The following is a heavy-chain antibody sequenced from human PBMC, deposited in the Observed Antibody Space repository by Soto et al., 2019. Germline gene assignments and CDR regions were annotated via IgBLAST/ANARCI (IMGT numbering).Heavy chain of an antibody. CDR2: ISAHNGNT. CDR1: GYAFTTYG. CDR3: ARWRYGDY. D-gene: IGHD1-1*01. Sequence: QVHLVQSGAEVKKPGASVKVSCNGSGYAFTTYGITWVRQAPGQGLEWMGWISAHNGNTNYAQKLQGRVTVTRDASTSTASMELRSLRSVDTAVYYCARWRYGDYWGQGALVTVSS. V-gene: IGHV1-18*01. J-gene: IGHJ4*02.